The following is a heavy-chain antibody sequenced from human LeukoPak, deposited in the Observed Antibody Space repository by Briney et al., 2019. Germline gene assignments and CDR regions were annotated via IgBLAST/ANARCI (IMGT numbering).Heavy chain of an antibody. D-gene: IGHD4-11*01. CDR2: IHTSGST. J-gene: IGHJ4*02. CDR1: GGSINNYY. V-gene: IGHV4-4*07. Sequence: KPSETLSLTCTVSGGSINNYYWSWIRLPAGKGLEWIGRIHTSGSTNYNPSLKSRVTMSVDTSKNQFSLKLSSVTAADTAVYYCARHDYSNYPVFDYWGQGTLVTVSS. CDR3: ARHDYSNYPVFDY.